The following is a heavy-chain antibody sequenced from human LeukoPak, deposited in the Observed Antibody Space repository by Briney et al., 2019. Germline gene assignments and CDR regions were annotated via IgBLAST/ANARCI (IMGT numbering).Heavy chain of an antibody. CDR2: ISSGSTYI. CDR1: GFTFSSYS. D-gene: IGHD5-12*01. V-gene: IGHV3-21*01. J-gene: IGHJ4*02. Sequence: GGSLRLSCAASGFTFSSYSMNWVRQAPGKGLEWVSSISSGSTYIHYTDSVKGRFTISRDNAKNSLYLQMNGLRAEDTALYYCARAEGYGAIDYWGQGTLVTVSS. CDR3: ARAEGYGAIDY.